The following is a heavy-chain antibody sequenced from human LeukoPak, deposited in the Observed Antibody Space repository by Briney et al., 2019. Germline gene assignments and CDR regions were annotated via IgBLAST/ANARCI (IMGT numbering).Heavy chain of an antibody. Sequence: GGSLRLSCAASGFTFSSYAMSWVRQAPGKGLEWVSAISGSGGSTYYADSVKGRFTISRDNSKNTLYLQMNSLRAEDTAVYYCAKDLGRLRGKVEVIDYWGQGTLVTVSS. CDR1: GFTFSSYA. CDR3: AKDLGRLRGKVEVIDY. CDR2: ISGSGGST. D-gene: IGHD5-12*01. V-gene: IGHV3-23*01. J-gene: IGHJ4*02.